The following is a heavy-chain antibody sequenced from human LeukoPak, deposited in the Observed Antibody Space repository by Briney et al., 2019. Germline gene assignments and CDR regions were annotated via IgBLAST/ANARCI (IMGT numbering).Heavy chain of an antibody. CDR2: INPNSGGT. Sequence: ASVKVSCKASGYTFTGYYMHWVRQAPGQGLEWMGWINPNSGGTNYAQKFQGRVTMTRDTSISTAYMELSRLRPDDTAVYYCAGSGSYSSWFDPWGQGTLVTVSS. D-gene: IGHD1-26*01. J-gene: IGHJ5*02. CDR3: AGSGSYSSWFDP. V-gene: IGHV1-2*02. CDR1: GYTFTGYY.